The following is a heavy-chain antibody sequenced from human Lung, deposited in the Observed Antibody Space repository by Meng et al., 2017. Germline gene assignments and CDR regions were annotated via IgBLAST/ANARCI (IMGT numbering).Heavy chain of an antibody. V-gene: IGHV3-15*01. D-gene: IGHD6-13*01. CDR2: IKSNSDGGTT. CDR3: ATGAAAADH. J-gene: IGHJ4*02. Sequence: EVQRVGSGGGLVKPGGSLRLSCVASGFSFTDAWMSWVRQAPGKGLEWVGRIKSNSDGGTTDYAAPVKGRFTISRDDSKNTLYLQMNSLITEDTAVCFCATGAAAADHWGQGTLVTVSS. CDR1: GFSFTDAW.